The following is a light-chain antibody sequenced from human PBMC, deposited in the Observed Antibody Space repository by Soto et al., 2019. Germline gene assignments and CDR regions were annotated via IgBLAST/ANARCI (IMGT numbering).Light chain of an antibody. Sequence: IVLTQSPGTLSLSPGERATLSCRASQSISHKYLAWYQQEPDHATRLLIHGVTIRSTGIPDRFSGSGSGTDFPLTISRLEPEYFAVYYCQLYSGSPWTFGQGTKVEIK. J-gene: IGKJ1*01. CDR3: QLYSGSPWT. CDR1: QSISHKY. CDR2: GVT. V-gene: IGKV3-20*01.